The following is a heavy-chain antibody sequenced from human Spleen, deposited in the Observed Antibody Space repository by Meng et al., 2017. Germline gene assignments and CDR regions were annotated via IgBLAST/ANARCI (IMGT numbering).Heavy chain of an antibody. CDR3: VRRAAGNFDY. J-gene: IGHJ4*02. V-gene: IGHV3-23*04. D-gene: IGHD6-13*01. CDR1: GFTFNNYA. Sequence: VQRVGSGGGLVRPGGSLGLSWAASGFTFNNYAMTWVRQSPGKGLEWVSAIGGGGGTDYADSVKGRFTISRDNSENTLFLQMNSLRPEDTAIYFCVRRAAGNFDYWGQGTLVTVSS. CDR2: IGGGGGT.